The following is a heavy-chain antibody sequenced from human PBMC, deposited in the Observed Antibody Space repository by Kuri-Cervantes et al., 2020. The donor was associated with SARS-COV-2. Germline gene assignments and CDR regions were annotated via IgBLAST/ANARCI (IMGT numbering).Heavy chain of an antibody. CDR3: ARVVGYCSSTSCPLLAFDI. D-gene: IGHD2-2*01. CDR1: GYTLTELS. J-gene: IGHJ3*02. V-gene: IGHV1-24*01. Sequence: ASVKVSCKVSGYTLTELSMHWVRQAPGKGLEWMGGFDPEDGETIYAQKFQGRVTMTEDTSTDTAYMELSSLRSEDTAVYYCARVVGYCSSTSCPLLAFDIWGQGTMVTVSS. CDR2: FDPEDGET.